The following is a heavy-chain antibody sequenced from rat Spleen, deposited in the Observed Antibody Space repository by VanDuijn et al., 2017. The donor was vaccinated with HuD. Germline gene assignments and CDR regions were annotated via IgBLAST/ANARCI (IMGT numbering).Heavy chain of an antibody. CDR3: TTQGIIRIPLFDY. CDR1: GFTFSNYD. CDR2: ISSGGGNT. J-gene: IGHJ2*01. Sequence: EVQLVESGGGLVQPGRSLKLSCAASGFTFSNYDMAWVRQAPTKGLEWIASISSGGGNTYYRDSVKGRFTVSRDNAKSTLSLQMDSQKSEDTATYYCTTQGIIRIPLFDYWGRGVMVTVSS. D-gene: IGHD4-3*01. V-gene: IGHV5-25*01.